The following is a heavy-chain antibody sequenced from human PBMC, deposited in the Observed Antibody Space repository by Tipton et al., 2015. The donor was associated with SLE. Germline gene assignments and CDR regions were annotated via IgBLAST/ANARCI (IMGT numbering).Heavy chain of an antibody. CDR2: SRNKGNTYTT. V-gene: IGHV3-72*01. Sequence: SLRLSCAASGFTFSGSAVNWVRQAPGKGLEWVGLSRNKGNTYTTEYAASVKGRFTISRDDSKDSLYLHMDNLKSEDTAVYYCATEYYYRLETWGQGTLVTVSS. CDR1: GFTFSGSA. J-gene: IGHJ5*02. D-gene: IGHD2/OR15-2a*01. CDR3: ATEYYYRLET.